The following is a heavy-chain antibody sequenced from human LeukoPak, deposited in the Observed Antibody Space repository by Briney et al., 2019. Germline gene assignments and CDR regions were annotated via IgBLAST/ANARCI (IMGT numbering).Heavy chain of an antibody. V-gene: IGHV3-7*01. CDR2: IKQDGNEK. D-gene: IGHD3-10*01. J-gene: IGHJ4*02. CDR1: GFTFSSYW. Sequence: GSLRLSCVASGFTFSSYWMSWVRQAPGKGLEWVANIKQDGNEKCYVDSVKGRFTISRDNAKNSLYLQMNSLRAEDTAVYYCARVVYLDYWGQGTLVTVSS. CDR3: ARVVYLDY.